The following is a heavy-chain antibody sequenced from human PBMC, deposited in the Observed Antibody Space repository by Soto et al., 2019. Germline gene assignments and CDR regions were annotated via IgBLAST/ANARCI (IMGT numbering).Heavy chain of an antibody. J-gene: IGHJ4*02. V-gene: IGHV1-18*01. CDR2: ISAYNGNT. CDR1: GCTFTSYG. Sequence: GASVKVSCKASGCTFTSYGISWVRQAPGQGLEWMGWISAYNGNTNYAQKLQGRVTMTTDTSTSTAYMELRSLRSDDTAVYYCARVLGTVTTSLSLNDYWGQGTLVTVSS. D-gene: IGHD4-17*01. CDR3: ARVLGTVTTSLSLNDY.